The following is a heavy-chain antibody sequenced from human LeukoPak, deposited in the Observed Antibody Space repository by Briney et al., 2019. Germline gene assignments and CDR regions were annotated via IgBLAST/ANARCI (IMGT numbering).Heavy chain of an antibody. CDR2: IIPILGMA. Sequence: SVKVSCKASGGTFSSYTISWVRQAPGQGLEWMGRIIPILGMANYAQKFQGRVTITADKSTSTAYMELSSLRSEDTAVYYCARGPHYDSSGYYSFQHWGQGTLVTVSS. J-gene: IGHJ1*01. CDR1: GGTFSSYT. V-gene: IGHV1-69*02. CDR3: ARGPHYDSSGYYSFQH. D-gene: IGHD3-22*01.